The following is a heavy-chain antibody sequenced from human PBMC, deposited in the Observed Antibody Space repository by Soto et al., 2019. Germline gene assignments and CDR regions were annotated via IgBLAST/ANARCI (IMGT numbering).Heavy chain of an antibody. CDR2: ISAYNGNT. D-gene: IGHD6-19*01. J-gene: IGHJ6*02. CDR1: GYTFTSYG. V-gene: IGHV1-18*04. Sequence: QVQLVQSGAEVKKPGASVKVSCKASGYTFTSYGISWVRQAPGQGLEWMGWISAYNGNTNYAQKLQGRVTMTTDTSTSTAYMELRSLRSDDTAVYYCAKDRIAVAGREDYYYYGMDVWGQGTTVTVSS. CDR3: AKDRIAVAGREDYYYYGMDV.